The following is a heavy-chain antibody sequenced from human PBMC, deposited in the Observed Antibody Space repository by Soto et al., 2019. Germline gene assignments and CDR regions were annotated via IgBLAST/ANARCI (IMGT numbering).Heavy chain of an antibody. Sequence: TSETLSLTCAVYGGSFSGYYWSWIRQPPGKGLEWIGEINHSGSTNYNPSLKSRVTISVDTSKNQFSLKLSSVTAADTAVYYCARGRQDWNYLGHDYWGQGTLVTVSS. CDR1: GGSFSGYY. CDR3: ARGRQDWNYLGHDY. V-gene: IGHV4-34*01. J-gene: IGHJ4*02. D-gene: IGHD1-7*01. CDR2: INHSGST.